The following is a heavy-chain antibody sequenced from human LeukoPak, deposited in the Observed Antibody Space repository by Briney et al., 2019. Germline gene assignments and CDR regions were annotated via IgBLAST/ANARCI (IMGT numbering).Heavy chain of an antibody. V-gene: IGHV3-21*01. CDR2: ISSSSSYI. D-gene: IGHD3-22*01. CDR1: GFTFSSYS. CDR3: ARGETYYYDSSGYPFGCY. J-gene: IGHJ4*02. Sequence: GGSLRLSCAASGFTFSSYSMNWVRQAPGKGLEWVSSISSSSSYIYYADSVKGRFTISRDNAKNSLYLQMNSLRAEDTAVYYCARGETYYYDSSGYPFGCYWGQGTLVTVSS.